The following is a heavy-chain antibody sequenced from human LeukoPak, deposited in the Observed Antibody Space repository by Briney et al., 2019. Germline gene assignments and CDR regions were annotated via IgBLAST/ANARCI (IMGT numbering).Heavy chain of an antibody. CDR1: GYTFTSYG. Sequence: ASVKVSCKASGYTFTSYGISWARQAPGQGLEWMGIINPSGGSTSYAQKFQGRVTMTRDMSTSTVYMELSSLRSEDTAVYYCARDVDTATDYYMDVWGKGTTVTVSS. V-gene: IGHV1-46*01. CDR3: ARDVDTATDYYMDV. D-gene: IGHD5-18*01. CDR2: INPSGGST. J-gene: IGHJ6*03.